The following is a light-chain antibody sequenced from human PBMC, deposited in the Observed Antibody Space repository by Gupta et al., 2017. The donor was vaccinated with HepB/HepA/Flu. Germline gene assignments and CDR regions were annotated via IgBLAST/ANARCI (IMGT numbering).Light chain of an antibody. CDR3: QQYNNWPLLT. J-gene: IGKJ4*01. CDR2: DAS. V-gene: IGKV3-15*01. Sequence: EIVMTQSPATLSVSPGERATLSCRASQSVSSNLAWYQQKPGQAPRRLIYDASTRATGVTARFSGSGCGTEVTLTISSRQAEDFAVYYCQQYNNWPLLTFGGGTKVEIK. CDR1: QSVSSN.